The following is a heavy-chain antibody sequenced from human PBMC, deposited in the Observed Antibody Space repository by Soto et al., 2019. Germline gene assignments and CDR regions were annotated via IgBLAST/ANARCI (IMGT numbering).Heavy chain of an antibody. CDR2: VNNDGTTT. V-gene: IGHV3-74*03. Sequence: EVRLVESGGALIQPGGSLRLSCAASGFTFSHYWMHWVRQAPGKGLVWVSRVNNDGTTTTYADSVKGRFTISRDNAKNTLYLEMNSLRAEDTAAYYCARAGGYYDSTGSLGMDVWGQGTTVTVSS. J-gene: IGHJ6*02. D-gene: IGHD3-22*01. CDR1: GFTFSHYW. CDR3: ARAGGYYDSTGSLGMDV.